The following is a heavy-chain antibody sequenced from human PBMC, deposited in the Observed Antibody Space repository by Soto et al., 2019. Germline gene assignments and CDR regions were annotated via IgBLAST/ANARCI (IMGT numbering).Heavy chain of an antibody. V-gene: IGHV4-39*01. CDR3: ARHSSAIRKNNWFDP. D-gene: IGHD6-13*01. J-gene: IGHJ5*02. Sequence: PSETLSLTCTVSGDSIISSDFYWGWVRQPPGKGLEWIGSIFYLGPSYYNPSLKSRVTMSVDTSKNQFSLRLGSVTAADTALYFCARHSSAIRKNNWFDPWGQGITVTVSS. CDR2: IFYLGPS. CDR1: GDSIISSDFY.